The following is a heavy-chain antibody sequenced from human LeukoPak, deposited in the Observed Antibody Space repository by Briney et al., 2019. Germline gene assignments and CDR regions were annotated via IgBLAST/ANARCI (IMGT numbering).Heavy chain of an antibody. V-gene: IGHV4-30-2*01. D-gene: IGHD4-23*01. CDR3: ARVATEVNHEYFQH. Sequence: SETLSLTCAVSGGSISSGGYSWSWIRQPPGKGLEWIGYIYHSGSTSYNPSLKSRVTISIDTSKNQFSLKLSSVTAADTAVYYCARVATEVNHEYFQHWGQGTLVTVSS. CDR1: GGSISSGGYS. CDR2: IYHSGST. J-gene: IGHJ1*01.